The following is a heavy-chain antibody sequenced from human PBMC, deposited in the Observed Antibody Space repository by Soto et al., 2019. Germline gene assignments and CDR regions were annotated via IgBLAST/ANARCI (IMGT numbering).Heavy chain of an antibody. CDR3: ARGGGFCGADCYKGGIDY. CDR2: ISYDGSDK. CDR1: GFTVSPYT. J-gene: IGHJ4*02. V-gene: IGHV3-30-3*01. Sequence: QVQLVESGGGVVQPGRSLRLSCAASGFTVSPYTMHWVRQTPGKGLEWVTVISYDGSDKYYAGSVRGRFTISRDNSKNTLFLQMNSLRAEDTALYYCARGGGFCGADCYKGGIDYWGQGALVTVSS. D-gene: IGHD2-21*02.